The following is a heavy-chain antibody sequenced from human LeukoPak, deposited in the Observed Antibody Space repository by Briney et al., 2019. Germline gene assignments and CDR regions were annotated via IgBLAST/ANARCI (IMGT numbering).Heavy chain of an antibody. V-gene: IGHV1-46*01. D-gene: IGHD6-6*01. CDR1: GYTFTSYY. CDR3: ARSGQVSSIAARLFNY. J-gene: IGHJ4*02. Sequence: ASVKVSCKASGYTFTSYYMHWVRQAPGQGLEWMGIINPSGGSTSYAQKFQGRVTMTRDTSTSTVYMELSSLRSDDTAVYYCARSGQVSSIAARLFNYWGQGTLVTVSS. CDR2: INPSGGST.